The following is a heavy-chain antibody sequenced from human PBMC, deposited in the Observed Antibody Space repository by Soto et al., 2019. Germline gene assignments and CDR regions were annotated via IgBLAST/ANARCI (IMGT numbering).Heavy chain of an antibody. V-gene: IGHV4-34*02. CDR2: IQPSGST. D-gene: IGHD3-16*02. CDR3: ARGRQNPRSNYYDYVWGSNRYTNCFDY. CDR1: GGSFSGYY. J-gene: IGHJ4*02. Sequence: QVQLQQWGAGLLKPSETLSLTCAVYGGSFSGYYWTWIRQPPGTGLECIWEIQPSGSTNYNPSLKSRVPLSADTSKHLFSLKLTSVAAADTAVYYCARGRQNPRSNYYDYVWGSNRYTNCFDYWGQGTLVTVSS.